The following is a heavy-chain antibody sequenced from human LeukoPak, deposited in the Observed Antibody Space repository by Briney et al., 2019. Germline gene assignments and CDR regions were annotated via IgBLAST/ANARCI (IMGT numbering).Heavy chain of an antibody. CDR1: GFIFSNAW. CDR2: IWYDGGNK. CDR3: ARDGFISNTWYGFLGF. Sequence: GGSLRLSCAASGFIFSNAWMSWVRQAPGKGLEWVAVIWYDGGNKRYADSVKGRFTISRDNSKNTLDLQMNSLRADDTAVYYCARDGFISNTWYGFLGFWGQGTLVTVSS. V-gene: IGHV3-33*08. D-gene: IGHD6-13*01. J-gene: IGHJ4*01.